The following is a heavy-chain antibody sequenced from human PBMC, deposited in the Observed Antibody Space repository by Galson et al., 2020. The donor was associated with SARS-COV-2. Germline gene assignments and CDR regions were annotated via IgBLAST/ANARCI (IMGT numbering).Heavy chain of an antibody. J-gene: IGHJ6*02. CDR3: ARGDCSSTSCYFYYCGMDV. Sequence: QTGGSLRLTCAAPAFTFSSYDMPWVRQATGKGLEWVSPLGPAGDTSIPGPVKGRFTISRENAKNSLYLQMNSLRAGDTAVYYCARGDCSSTSCYFYYCGMDVWGQGTTVTVSS. D-gene: IGHD2-2*01. CDR2: LGPAGDT. V-gene: IGHV3-13*01. CDR1: AFTFSSYD.